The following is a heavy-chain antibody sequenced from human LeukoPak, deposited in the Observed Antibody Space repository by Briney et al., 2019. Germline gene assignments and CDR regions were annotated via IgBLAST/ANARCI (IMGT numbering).Heavy chain of an antibody. J-gene: IGHJ4*02. CDR1: GVSFSGYY. CDR3: AREGYSYGYGYYLDY. CDR2: ISRSGGST. V-gene: IGHV3-23*01. Sequence: ETLSLTCAVYGVSFSGYYWSWVRQAPGKGLEWVSAISRSGGSTYYAAPVKGRFTLFRDNSKDTLFLQMNSLSAEDPAFYFFAREGYSYGYGYYLDYWGQGTLVTVSS. D-gene: IGHD5-18*01.